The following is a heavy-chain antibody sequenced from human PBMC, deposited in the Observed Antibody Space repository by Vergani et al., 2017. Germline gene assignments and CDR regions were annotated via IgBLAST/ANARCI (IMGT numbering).Heavy chain of an antibody. D-gene: IGHD5-24*01. CDR1: GYTFTGYY. J-gene: IGHJ3*02. CDR3: AREMGRVDAFDI. V-gene: IGHV1-2*02. CDR2: INPNSGGT. Sequence: QVQLVQSGAEVKKPGASVKVSCKASGYTFTGYYMHWVRQAPGQGLEWMGWINPNSGGTNYAQKFQGRVTMSRDTSISTAYMALSRLRSDDTAVYYWAREMGRVDAFDIWGQGTMVTVSS.